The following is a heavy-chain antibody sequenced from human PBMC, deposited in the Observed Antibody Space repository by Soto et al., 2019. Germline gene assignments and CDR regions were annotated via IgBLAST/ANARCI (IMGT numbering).Heavy chain of an antibody. J-gene: IGHJ4*02. CDR2: VYYSGST. Sequence: QLQLQESGPGLVKPSETLSLTCTVSGGSINSTSYYWDWIRQPPGKGLEWIGSVYYSGSTYYNPSHKSRVTISVDTSKNQFSLKLSSVTAADTAVYYCATRRSAYYRVFDYWGQGTLVTVSS. D-gene: IGHD3-3*01. V-gene: IGHV4-39*01. CDR1: GGSINSTSYY. CDR3: ATRRSAYYRVFDY.